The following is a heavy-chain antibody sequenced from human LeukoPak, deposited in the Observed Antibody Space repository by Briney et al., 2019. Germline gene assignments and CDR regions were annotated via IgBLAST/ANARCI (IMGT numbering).Heavy chain of an antibody. CDR3: TRGSSGRRDN. D-gene: IGHD6-19*01. Sequence: ASVKVSFKASGYTFTSCDINWGRQATGQGLAWMGWMNPNSCNTGYGQSFQGRITMTRDISIGTAYMELSNLTSEDTAIYYCTRGSSGRRDNWGQGTLVTVSA. J-gene: IGHJ4*02. CDR1: GYTFTSCD. V-gene: IGHV1-8*01. CDR2: MNPNSCNT.